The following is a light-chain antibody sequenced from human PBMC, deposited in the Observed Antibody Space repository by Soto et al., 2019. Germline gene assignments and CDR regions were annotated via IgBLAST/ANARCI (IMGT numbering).Light chain of an antibody. CDR3: SSYTSSSIYV. V-gene: IGLV2-14*01. CDR1: SSDVGGYNY. CDR2: EVS. J-gene: IGLJ1*01. Sequence: QSVLTQPASVPGSPGQSITISCTGTSSDVGGYNYVSWYQQHPGKAPKLMIYEVSNRPSGVSNRFSGSKSGNTASLTISGLQAEDEADYYCSSYTSSSIYVFGTRTKVTVL.